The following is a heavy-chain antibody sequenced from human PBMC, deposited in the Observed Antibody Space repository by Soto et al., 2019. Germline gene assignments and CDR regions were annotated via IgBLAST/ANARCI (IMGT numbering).Heavy chain of an antibody. V-gene: IGHV3-66*04. J-gene: IGHJ4*02. D-gene: IGHD5-18*01. CDR2: IYSGGSA. CDR1: GFTVSSNY. Sequence: EVQLVESGGGLVQPGGSLRLSCAASGFTVSSNYMSWVRQAPGKGLEWVSVIYSGGSAYYADSVKGRFTSSRDNSKNTLYLPMNSLRAEDTAVYYCARHGYSYGGGYFDYWGQGTLVTVSS. CDR3: ARHGYSYGGGYFDY.